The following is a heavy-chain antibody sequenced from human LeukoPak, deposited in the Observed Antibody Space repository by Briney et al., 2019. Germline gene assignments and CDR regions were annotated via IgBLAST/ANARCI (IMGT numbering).Heavy chain of an antibody. J-gene: IGHJ4*02. CDR2: IILIFGTA. Sequence: SVKVSCKASGGTFSSYAISWVRQAPGQGLEWMGGIILIFGTANYAQKFQGRVTITTDESTSTAYMELSSLRSEDTAVYYCASGEAVAGTRVLDYWGQGTLVTVSS. D-gene: IGHD6-19*01. CDR1: GGTFSSYA. V-gene: IGHV1-69*05. CDR3: ASGEAVAGTRVLDY.